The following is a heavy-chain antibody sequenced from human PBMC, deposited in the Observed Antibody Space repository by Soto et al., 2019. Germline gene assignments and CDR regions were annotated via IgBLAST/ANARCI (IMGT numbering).Heavy chain of an antibody. CDR2: VYIGGTT. D-gene: IGHD5-12*01. CDR1: GFTVSSNY. V-gene: IGHV3-53*01. J-gene: IGHJ4*02. Sequence: EVQLLESGGGLMQPGGSLRLSCAASGFTVSSNYMNWVRQAPGKGLEWVSVVYIGGTTYSSDSVKGRFTISRDNSKSTVYLQMNSLRAEDTALYYCATGGKGIVASFHYWGQGTLVTVSS. CDR3: ATGGKGIVASFHY.